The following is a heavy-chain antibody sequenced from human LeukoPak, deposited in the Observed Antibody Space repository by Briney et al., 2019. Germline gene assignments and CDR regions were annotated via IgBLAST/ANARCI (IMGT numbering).Heavy chain of an antibody. CDR2: INHSGST. CDR3: ARHYTYCSSGSCYPQEFDY. V-gene: IGHV4-34*01. CDR1: GGSFSGYY. Sequence: KPSETLSLTCTVYGGSFSGYYWGWIRQPPGKGLEWIGEINHSGSTNYNPSLKSQVTISVDTSKNQFSLKLSSVTAADTAVYYCARHYTYCSSGSCYPQEFDYWGQGTLVTVSS. D-gene: IGHD2-15*01. J-gene: IGHJ4*02.